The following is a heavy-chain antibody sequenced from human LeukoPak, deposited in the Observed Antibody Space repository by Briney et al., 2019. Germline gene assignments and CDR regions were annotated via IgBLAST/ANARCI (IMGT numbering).Heavy chain of an antibody. D-gene: IGHD3-10*01. CDR3: ARDKGNPPSITMVREVPAYYFDY. Sequence: ASVKVSCKASGGTFSSYAISWVRQAPGQGLEWMGIINPSGGSTSYAQKFQGRVTMTRDTSTSTVYMELSSLRSEDTAVYYCARDKGNPPSITMVREVPAYYFDYWGQGTLVTVSS. CDR1: GGTFSSYA. V-gene: IGHV1-46*01. J-gene: IGHJ4*02. CDR2: INPSGGST.